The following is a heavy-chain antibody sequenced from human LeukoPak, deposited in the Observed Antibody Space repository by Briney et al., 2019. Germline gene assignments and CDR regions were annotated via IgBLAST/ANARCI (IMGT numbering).Heavy chain of an antibody. Sequence: SETLSLTCAVYGGSFSGYYWSWIRQPPGKGLEWIGYIYYSGSTNYNPSLKSRVTISVDTSKNQFSLKLSSVTAADTAVYYCARDRARYFYWEGVDYWGQGTLVTVSS. D-gene: IGHD3-9*01. V-gene: IGHV4-59*01. J-gene: IGHJ4*02. CDR1: GGSFSGYY. CDR2: IYYSGST. CDR3: ARDRARYFYWEGVDY.